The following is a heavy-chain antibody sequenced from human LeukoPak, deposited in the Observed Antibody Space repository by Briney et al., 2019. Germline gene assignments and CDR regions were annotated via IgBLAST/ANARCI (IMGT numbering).Heavy chain of an antibody. Sequence: ASVKVSCKSSGYTFTSYGISWVRQAPGQGLEWMGWISANNGNTNYAQKLQGRVTMTTDTSTSTAYMELQSLRFDDTAVYYCASAYSSTYQSWFDPWGQGTLVTVSS. J-gene: IGHJ5*02. V-gene: IGHV1-18*04. CDR3: ASAYSSTYQSWFDP. CDR2: ISANNGNT. CDR1: GYTFTSYG. D-gene: IGHD6-19*01.